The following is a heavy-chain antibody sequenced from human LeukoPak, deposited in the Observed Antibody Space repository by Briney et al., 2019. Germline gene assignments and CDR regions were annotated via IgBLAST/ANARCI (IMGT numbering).Heavy chain of an antibody. V-gene: IGHV3-7*03. CDR1: GFTFSSSW. CDR3: ARDNPPDY. CDR2: IKQDGSEK. Sequence: GGSLRLSCVASGFTFSSSWMSWVRQAPGKGLEWVANIKQDGSEKSYVESVRGRFTISRDNAKNSLYLQLNSLRAEDTALYYCARDNPPDYWGQGTLVTVS. J-gene: IGHJ4*02.